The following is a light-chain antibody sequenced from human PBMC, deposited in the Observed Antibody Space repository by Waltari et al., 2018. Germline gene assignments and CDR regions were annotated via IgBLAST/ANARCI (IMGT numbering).Light chain of an antibody. CDR2: DVT. CDR1: STDIGVSDY. J-gene: IGLJ2*01. V-gene: IGLV2-23*02. Sequence: QSALTQPASQPGQSITISCTGTSTDIGVSDYVSWYQHHPGKAPKVMIYDVTKRPSGVSNRFSGSKSGNTASLTISGLQAEDEADYYCCSYAGNNYVLFGGGTKLTVL. CDR3: CSYAGNNYVL.